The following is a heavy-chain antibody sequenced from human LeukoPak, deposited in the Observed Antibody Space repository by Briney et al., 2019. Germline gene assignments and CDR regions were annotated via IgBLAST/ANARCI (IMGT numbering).Heavy chain of an antibody. D-gene: IGHD3-3*01. Sequence: GASVKVSCKVSGYTLTELSMHWVRQAPGKGLGWMGGFDPEDGETIYAQKFQGRVTMTEDTSTDTAYMELSSLRSEDTAVYYCATVYHPYYDFWSGPTPPYNWFDPWGQGTLVTVSS. J-gene: IGHJ5*02. CDR1: GYTLTELS. CDR3: ATVYHPYYDFWSGPTPPYNWFDP. V-gene: IGHV1-24*01. CDR2: FDPEDGET.